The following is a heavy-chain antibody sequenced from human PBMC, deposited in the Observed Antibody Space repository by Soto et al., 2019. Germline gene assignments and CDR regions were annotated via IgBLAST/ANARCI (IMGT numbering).Heavy chain of an antibody. CDR1: GFPFSAFA. V-gene: IGHV3-48*02. J-gene: IGHJ6*02. Sequence: GGSLRLSCATSGFPFSAFAMNWVRQAPGKGLEWVSYISSSSSTIYYADSVKGRFTISRDNAKNSLYLQMNSLRDEDTAVYYCARSAASPFYYYYGMDVWGQGTTVTVSS. D-gene: IGHD2-15*01. CDR2: ISSSSSTI. CDR3: ARSAASPFYYYYGMDV.